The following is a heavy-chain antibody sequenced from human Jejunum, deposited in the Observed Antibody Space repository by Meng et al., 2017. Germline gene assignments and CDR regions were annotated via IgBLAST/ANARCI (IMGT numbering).Heavy chain of an antibody. CDR1: GGSLSPYY. V-gene: IGHV4-59*08. Sequence: QVQLQESGPGLVEPSETLSLTCTVSGGSLSPYYWSWIRQPPGKGLEWLGYISYSGSTNYSPSLKSRVTISVDTSKNHFSLNLNSVTAADTAVYYCARQRIWFGELFWFDPWGQGTLVTVSS. J-gene: IGHJ5*02. CDR3: ARQRIWFGELFWFDP. CDR2: ISYSGST. D-gene: IGHD3-10*01.